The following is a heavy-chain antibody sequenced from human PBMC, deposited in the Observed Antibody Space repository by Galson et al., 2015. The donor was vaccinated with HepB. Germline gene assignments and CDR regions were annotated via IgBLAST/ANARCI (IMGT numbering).Heavy chain of an antibody. CDR1: GFIFRSYW. D-gene: IGHD3-10*01. CDR2: INQDGSEK. V-gene: IGHV3-7*01. Sequence: SLRLSCAASGFIFRSYWMSWVRQAPGKGLEWVANINQDGSEKYYVDSVKGRFTISRDTARNSIYLQINSLRAEDTAVYYCARDLRGATIFGRADYWGQGTLVTVSS. J-gene: IGHJ4*02. CDR3: ARDLRGATIFGRADY.